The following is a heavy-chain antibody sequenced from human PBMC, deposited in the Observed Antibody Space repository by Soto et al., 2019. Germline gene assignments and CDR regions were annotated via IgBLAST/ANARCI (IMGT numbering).Heavy chain of an antibody. CDR1: GVAFSGCG. J-gene: IGHJ5*02. CDR2: ISYDGSNK. CDR3: AKDHASLIDP. V-gene: IGHV3-30*18. Sequence: ALRALRRVGAGSGVAFSGCGMHWVRQAPGKGLEWVAVISYDGSNKYYADSVKGRFTISRDNSKNTLYLQMNSLRAEDTAVYYCAKDHASLIDPWGQGTLVTVSS.